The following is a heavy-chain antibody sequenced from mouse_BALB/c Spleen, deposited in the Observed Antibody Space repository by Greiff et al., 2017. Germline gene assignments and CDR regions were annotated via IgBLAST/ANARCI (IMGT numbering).Heavy chain of an antibody. CDR1: GFSLSTSGMG. V-gene: IGHV8-12*01. J-gene: IGHJ4*01. D-gene: IGHD2-3*01. CDR3: ARRRGIYDGYYYAMDY. CDR2: IYWDDDK. Sequence: QVQLKVSGPGILQPSQTLSLTCSFSGFSLSTSGMGVSWIRQPSGKGLEWLAHIYWDDDKRYNPSLKSRLTISKDTSRNQVFLKITSVDTADTATYYCARRRGIYDGYYYAMDYWGQGTSVTVSS.